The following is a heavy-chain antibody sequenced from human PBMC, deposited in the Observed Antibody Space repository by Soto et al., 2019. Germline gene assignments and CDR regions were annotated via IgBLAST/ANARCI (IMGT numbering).Heavy chain of an antibody. Sequence: SVKVSCKASGGTFSGYTISWVRQAPGQGLEWMGRIIPILGIANYAQKFQGRVTITADKSTSTAYMELSSLRSEDTAVYYCATDLKGLRIFDYWGQGTLVTVSS. CDR3: ATDLKGLRIFDY. J-gene: IGHJ4*02. V-gene: IGHV1-69*04. D-gene: IGHD5-12*01. CDR1: GGTFSGYT. CDR2: IIPILGIA.